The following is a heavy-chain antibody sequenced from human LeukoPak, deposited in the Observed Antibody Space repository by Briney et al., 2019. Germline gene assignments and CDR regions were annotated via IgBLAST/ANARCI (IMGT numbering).Heavy chain of an antibody. V-gene: IGHV4-34*01. CDR2: INHSGST. Sequence: SETLSLTCAVYGGSFSGYYWSWIRQPPGKGLEWIGEINHSGSTNYNPSLKSRVTISVDTSKNQFSLKLSSVTAADTAVYYCARGMGSSSSWRAFDIWGQGTMVTVSS. D-gene: IGHD6-13*01. CDR1: GGSFSGYY. J-gene: IGHJ3*02. CDR3: ARGMGSSSSWRAFDI.